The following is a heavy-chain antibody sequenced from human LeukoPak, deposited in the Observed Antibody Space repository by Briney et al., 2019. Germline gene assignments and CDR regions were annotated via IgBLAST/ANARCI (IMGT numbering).Heavy chain of an antibody. CDR1: GFTFTSSA. CDR3: AADALRYYGSGLEAFDI. Sequence: AASVKVSCKASGFTFTSSAVQWVRQARGQRLEWIGWIVVGSGNTNYAQKFQERVTITRDMSTSTAYMELSSLRSEDTAVYYCAADALRYYGSGLEAFDIWGQGTMVTVSS. V-gene: IGHV1-58*01. CDR2: IVVGSGNT. J-gene: IGHJ3*02. D-gene: IGHD3-10*01.